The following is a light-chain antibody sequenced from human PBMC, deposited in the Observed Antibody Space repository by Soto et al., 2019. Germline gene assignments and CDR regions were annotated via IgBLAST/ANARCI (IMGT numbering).Light chain of an antibody. CDR2: AAS. V-gene: IGKV1-39*01. Sequence: QMTQSPSSLSASVGDRVTITCRASQSITTYLNWYQQRPGKAPEVPIYAASRLQGGVPSKFSGSGSGTDFTLTINRLQPEDYAAYYCQQSYSTPSTFGQGTKVEIK. CDR1: QSITTY. J-gene: IGKJ1*01. CDR3: QQSYSTPST.